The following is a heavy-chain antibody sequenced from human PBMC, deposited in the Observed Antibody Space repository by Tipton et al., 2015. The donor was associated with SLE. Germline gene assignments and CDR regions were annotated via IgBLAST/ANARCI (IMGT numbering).Heavy chain of an antibody. CDR3: ARPGSTFWSGYPFDY. Sequence: TLSLTRAVYGGSFSAYYWSWIRQPPGKGLEWIGEINHSGSTNYNPSLKSRVTISVDTSKNQFSLKLSSVTAADTALYYCARPGSTFWSGYPFDYWGQGTLVTVSS. V-gene: IGHV4-34*01. CDR2: INHSGST. J-gene: IGHJ4*02. CDR1: GGSFSAYY. D-gene: IGHD3-3*01.